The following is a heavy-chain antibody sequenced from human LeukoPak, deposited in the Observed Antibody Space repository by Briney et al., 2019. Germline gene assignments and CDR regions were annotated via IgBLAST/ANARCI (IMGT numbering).Heavy chain of an antibody. CDR3: ARGLTMASPRRYYYYYGMDV. V-gene: IGHV4-34*01. D-gene: IGHD3-10*01. J-gene: IGHJ6*02. CDR2: INHSGST. Sequence: SETLSLTCAVYGGSFSGYYWSWIRQPPGKGLEWIGEINHSGSTNYNPSLKSRVTISVDTSKNQFSLKLSSVTAAATAVYYCARGLTMASPRRYYYYYGMDVWGQGTTVTVSS. CDR1: GGSFSGYY.